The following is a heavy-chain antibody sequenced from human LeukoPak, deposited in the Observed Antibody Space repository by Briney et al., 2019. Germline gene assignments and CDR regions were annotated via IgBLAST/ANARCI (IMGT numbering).Heavy chain of an antibody. CDR1: GGSISSGSYY. Sequence: SQTLSLTCTVSGGSISSGSYYWSWIRQPAGKGLEWIGRIYTSGSTNYNPSLKSRVTISVDTSKSQFSLKLSSVTAADSAVYYCARLNFGDPSYWGQGVLVTVSS. D-gene: IGHD2-21*02. V-gene: IGHV4-61*02. J-gene: IGHJ4*02. CDR2: IYTSGST. CDR3: ARLNFGDPSY.